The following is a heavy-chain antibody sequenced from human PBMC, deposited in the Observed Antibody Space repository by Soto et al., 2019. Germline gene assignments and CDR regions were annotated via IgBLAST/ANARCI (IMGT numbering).Heavy chain of an antibody. CDR3: ARDGWELLPFDY. Sequence: ASVNVFCKASGYTFTSYYMHWVRQAPGQGLEWMGIINPSGGSTSYAQKFQGRVTMTRDTSTSTVYMELSSLRSEDTAVYYCARDGWELLPFDYWGQGTLVTVSS. V-gene: IGHV1-46*01. D-gene: IGHD1-26*01. CDR1: GYTFTSYY. J-gene: IGHJ4*02. CDR2: INPSGGST.